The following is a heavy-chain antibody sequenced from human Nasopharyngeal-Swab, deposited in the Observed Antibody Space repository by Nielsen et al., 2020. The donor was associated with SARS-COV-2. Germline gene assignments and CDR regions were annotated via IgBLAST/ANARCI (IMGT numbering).Heavy chain of an antibody. J-gene: IGHJ5*02. Sequence: SETLSLTCTVSGDSISSNSYYWGWIRQSPGKGLEWIGSFSYSGTTYFNPSLKSRVTISVDTSKNQFSVKLSSVTAADTAVYYCASYYYDSSDYSYWFDPWGQGTLGTVSS. D-gene: IGHD3-22*01. CDR2: FSYSGTT. V-gene: IGHV4-39*01. CDR1: GDSISSNSYY. CDR3: ASYYYDSSDYSYWFDP.